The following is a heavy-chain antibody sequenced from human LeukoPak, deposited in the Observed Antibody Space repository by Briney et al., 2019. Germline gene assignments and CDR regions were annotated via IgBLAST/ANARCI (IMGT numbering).Heavy chain of an antibody. V-gene: IGHV3-74*01. Sequence: GGSLRLSCAASGFTFSSYWMHWVRQAPGKGPVWVSRINSDGSSTSYADSVKGRFTISRDNAKNTLYLQMNSLRAEDTAVYYCARGRGTSSGWDHYFDYWGQGTLVTVSS. CDR3: ARGRGTSSGWDHYFDY. CDR2: INSDGSST. CDR1: GFTFSSYW. J-gene: IGHJ4*02. D-gene: IGHD6-19*01.